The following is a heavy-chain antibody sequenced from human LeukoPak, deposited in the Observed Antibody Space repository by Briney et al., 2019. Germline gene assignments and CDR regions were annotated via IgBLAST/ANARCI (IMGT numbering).Heavy chain of an antibody. CDR3: AGSYGDAFDI. Sequence: PSETLSLTCTVSGGSISSYYWSWIRQPPGQGLEWIGYIYYSGSTNYNPSLKSRVTISVDTSKNQFSLKLSSVTAADTAVYYCAGSYGDAFDIWGQGTMVTVSS. CDR2: IYYSGST. D-gene: IGHD3-16*01. V-gene: IGHV4-59*01. CDR1: GGSISSYY. J-gene: IGHJ3*02.